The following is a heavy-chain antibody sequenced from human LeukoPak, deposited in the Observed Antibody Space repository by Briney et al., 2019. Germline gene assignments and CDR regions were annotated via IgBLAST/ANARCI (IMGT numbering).Heavy chain of an antibody. CDR1: GYTFTSYF. J-gene: IGHJ4*02. Sequence: ASVKVSCKASGYTFTSYFIHWVRQAPGQGLEWMGIINPSGGSTSYAQKLQGRVTMTTDTSTSTAYMELRSLRSDDTAVYYCARDRGIDYWGQGTLVTVSS. V-gene: IGHV1-46*01. CDR3: ARDRGIDY. CDR2: INPSGGST.